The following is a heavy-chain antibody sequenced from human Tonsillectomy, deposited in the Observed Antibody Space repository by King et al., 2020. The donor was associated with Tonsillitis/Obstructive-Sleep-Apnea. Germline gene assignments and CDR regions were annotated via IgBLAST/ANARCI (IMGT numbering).Heavy chain of an antibody. V-gene: IGHV5-51*01. Sequence: VQLVESGAELKKPGESLKISCKGSGYSFTNYWIGWVRQMPGKGLEWMGIIYPGDSDTRYSPSFEGQVTISADKSISTAYLQWSRLKASDTAMYYCARHKYYFDRSGYYPHAFDIWGQGTMVTVSS. CDR1: GYSFTNYW. J-gene: IGHJ3*02. CDR3: ARHKYYFDRSGYYPHAFDI. D-gene: IGHD3-22*01. CDR2: IYPGDSDT.